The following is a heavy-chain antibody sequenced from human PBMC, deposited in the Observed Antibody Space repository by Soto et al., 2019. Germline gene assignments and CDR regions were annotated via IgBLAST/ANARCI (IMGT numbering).Heavy chain of an antibody. CDR2: ISFDGSNK. CDR3: AKAWGTVITFGGGASIDY. V-gene: IGHV3-30*18. CDR1: GFTFSSYG. J-gene: IGHJ4*02. D-gene: IGHD3-16*01. Sequence: QVQLVESGGGVVKPGRSLRLSCAASGFTFSSYGMHWVRQAPGKRLEWVAVISFDGSNKYYADSVKGRFTISRDNSQHTLYRQMNSLRIGDTAVYYCAKAWGTVITFGGGASIDYWGQGTLVTVSS.